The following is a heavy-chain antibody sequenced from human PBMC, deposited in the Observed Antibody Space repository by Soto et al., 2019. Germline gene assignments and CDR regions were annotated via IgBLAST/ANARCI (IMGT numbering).Heavy chain of an antibody. CDR2: IIPIFGTA. CDR3: ARWDSSGYSAIDY. J-gene: IGHJ4*02. Sequence: SVKVSCKASGGTFSSYAISWVRQAPGQGLEWMGGIIPIFGTANYAQKFQGRVTITADESTSTAYMELSSLRSEDTAVYYCARWDSSGYSAIDYWGQGTLVTVSS. CDR1: GGTFSSYA. D-gene: IGHD3-22*01. V-gene: IGHV1-69*13.